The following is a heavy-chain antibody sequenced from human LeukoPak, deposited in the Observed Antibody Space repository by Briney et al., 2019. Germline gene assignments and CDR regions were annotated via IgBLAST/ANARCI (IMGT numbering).Heavy chain of an antibody. J-gene: IGHJ4*02. CDR3: ARGLRFLEWLLPFDY. CDR1: GGSFSGYY. D-gene: IGHD3-3*01. Sequence: PSETLSLTCAVYGGSFSGYYWNWIRQPPGKGLEWIGEINHSGSTNYNPSLKSRVTISVDTSNNQFSLKLSSVTAAETAVYYCARGLRFLEWLLPFDYWGQGTLVTVSS. V-gene: IGHV4-34*01. CDR2: INHSGST.